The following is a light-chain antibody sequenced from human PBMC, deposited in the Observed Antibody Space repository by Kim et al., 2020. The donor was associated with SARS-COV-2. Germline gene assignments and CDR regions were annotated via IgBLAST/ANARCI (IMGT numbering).Light chain of an antibody. J-gene: IGLJ3*02. CDR1: SLGNYA. Sequence: SSELTQDPAVSVALGQTVRITCRGDSLGNYAASWCQQKPGQAPGLVIYGKNNRPSGIPDRFSGSSSGNPASLTLPGAPAEDAADSYCNSRDSSGDWVFCGGTQLTVL. CDR2: GKN. V-gene: IGLV3-19*01. CDR3: NSRDSSGDWV.